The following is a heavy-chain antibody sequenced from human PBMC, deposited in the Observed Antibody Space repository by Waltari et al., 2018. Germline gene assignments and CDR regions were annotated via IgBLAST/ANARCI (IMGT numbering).Heavy chain of an antibody. CDR3: ARERRGQSGWYYFDF. Sequence: EVQLVESGGGLVQPGGSLRLSCAASGIPFSSFWMTWVRQAPGKGLEWVVNIKQDGSEEYYWDSVKGRFTISKDNAKNSLYLQMNSLRAEDTAVYFCARERRGQSGWYYFDFWGQGSLVTVSS. D-gene: IGHD6-19*01. V-gene: IGHV3-7*01. CDR1: GIPFSSFW. J-gene: IGHJ4*02. CDR2: IKQDGSEE.